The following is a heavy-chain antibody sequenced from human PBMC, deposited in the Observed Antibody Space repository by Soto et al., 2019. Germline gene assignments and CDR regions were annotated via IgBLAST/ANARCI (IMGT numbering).Heavy chain of an antibody. V-gene: IGHV4-31*03. J-gene: IGHJ5*02. CDR3: ARGLRYFDWGPWFDP. Sequence: TLSLTCTISGGSISSGGYYWSWIRQHPGKGLEWIGYIYYSGSTYYNPSLKSRVTISVDTSKNQFSLKLSSVTAADTAVYYCARGLRYFDWGPWFDPWGQGTLVTVSS. D-gene: IGHD3-9*01. CDR1: GGSISSGGYY. CDR2: IYYSGST.